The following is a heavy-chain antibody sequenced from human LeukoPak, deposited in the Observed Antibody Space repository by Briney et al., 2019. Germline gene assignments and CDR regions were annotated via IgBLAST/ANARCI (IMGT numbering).Heavy chain of an antibody. CDR1: GFTFSSYG. J-gene: IGHJ3*02. CDR3: ARKGEVTAPTKNAFDI. D-gene: IGHD2-21*02. Sequence: PGGSLRLSCAASGFTFSSYGMSWVRQAPGKGLEWVSAISGSGGSTYYADSVKGRFTISRDNAKNSLYLQMNSLRAEDTAVYFCARKGEVTAPTKNAFDIWGQGTMVTVSS. CDR2: ISGSGGST. V-gene: IGHV3-23*01.